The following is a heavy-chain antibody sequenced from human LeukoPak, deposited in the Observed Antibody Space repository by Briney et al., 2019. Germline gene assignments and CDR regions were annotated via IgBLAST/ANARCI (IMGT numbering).Heavy chain of an antibody. J-gene: IGHJ3*02. CDR1: GGSISSSSYY. Sequence: SETLSLTCTVSGGSISSSSYYWGWIRQPPGKGLEWIGSIYYTGSTNYNPSLKSRVTISVDTSKNQFSLKLSSVTAADTAMYYCASSDYYDSSSGLGAFDIWGQGTMVTVSS. CDR2: IYYTGST. D-gene: IGHD3-22*01. CDR3: ASSDYYDSSSGLGAFDI. V-gene: IGHV4-39*07.